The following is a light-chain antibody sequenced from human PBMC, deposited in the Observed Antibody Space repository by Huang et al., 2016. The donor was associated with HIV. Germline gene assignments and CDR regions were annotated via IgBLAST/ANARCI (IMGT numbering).Light chain of an antibody. Sequence: DIQMTQSPSSLSASVGDKVNITCRASQAIGKYLNWYQQKPGKAPNVVIYGASSLQSGVPSRFSGSGSGTDFTLTISSLRPEDFATYYCQQSFNAPRTFGQGTKLEIK. CDR2: GAS. J-gene: IGKJ2*01. CDR3: QQSFNAPRT. CDR1: QAIGKY. V-gene: IGKV1-39*01.